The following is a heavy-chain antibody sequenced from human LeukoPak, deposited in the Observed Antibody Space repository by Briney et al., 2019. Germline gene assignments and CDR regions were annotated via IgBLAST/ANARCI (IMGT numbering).Heavy chain of an antibody. V-gene: IGHV1-8*03. CDR3: ARGGGRGYSYGYFPPYYYYYYMDV. CDR1: GYTFTSYD. J-gene: IGHJ6*03. D-gene: IGHD5-18*01. Sequence: GASVKVSCKASGYTFTSYDINWVRQATGQGLEWMGWMNPNSGNTGYAQKFQDRVTITRNTSISTAYMELSSLRSEDTAVYYCARGGGRGYSYGYFPPYYYYYYMDVWGKGTTVTVSS. CDR2: MNPNSGNT.